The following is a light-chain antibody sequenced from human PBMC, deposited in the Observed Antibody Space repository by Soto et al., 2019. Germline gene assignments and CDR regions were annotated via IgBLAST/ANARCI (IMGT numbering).Light chain of an antibody. Sequence: QSVLTQPPSVSEAPRQRVTISCSGSSSNIGNNAVNWYQQLPGKAPKLLIYYDDLLPSWVSDRFSGSKSGTSASLAISGLQSEDEADYYCAAWDDSLNGVVFGTGTK. CDR3: AAWDDSLNGVV. J-gene: IGLJ1*01. V-gene: IGLV1-36*01. CDR2: YDD. CDR1: SSNIGNNA.